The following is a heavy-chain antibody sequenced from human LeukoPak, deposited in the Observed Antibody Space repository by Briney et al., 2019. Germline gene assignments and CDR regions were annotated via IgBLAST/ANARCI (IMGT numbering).Heavy chain of an antibody. CDR1: GDSINNYY. CDR3: ARHDPRGEPARLGFFDY. D-gene: IGHD6-6*01. CDR2: IYYSGST. Sequence: SETLSPTCTVSGDSINNYYWSWIRQPPGKGLEWIGYIYYSGSTNYNPSLKSRVTISVDTSKNQFSLNLSSVTAADTAVYYCARHDPRGEPARLGFFDYWGQGTLVTVSS. V-gene: IGHV4-59*08. J-gene: IGHJ4*02.